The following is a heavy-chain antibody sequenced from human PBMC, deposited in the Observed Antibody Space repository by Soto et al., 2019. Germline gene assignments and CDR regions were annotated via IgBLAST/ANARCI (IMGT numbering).Heavy chain of an antibody. D-gene: IGHD6-19*01. J-gene: IGHJ1*01. CDR3: ARSSVAGAGYFQH. Sequence: SETLSLTCPVSGGSVSGGVYYWNWIRQHPEKGLEWIGYIYYSGSTYYNPSLRSRVTISADTSKNQFSLKLSSVTVADTAVYYCARSSVAGAGYFQHWGQGTQVTVSS. CDR2: IYYSGST. CDR1: GGSVSGGVYY. V-gene: IGHV4-31*03.